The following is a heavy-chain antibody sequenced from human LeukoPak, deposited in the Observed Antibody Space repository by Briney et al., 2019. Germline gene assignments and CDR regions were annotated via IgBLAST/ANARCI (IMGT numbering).Heavy chain of an antibody. D-gene: IGHD1-26*01. Sequence: GGSMRLSCAASGFTVSSSYMTWVRQPPGKGLEWVAVIYSGVSTHYADSVKGRFAISRDNSENTLYLQMNSLRAEDTAVYYCARARVGVAGFFDYWGQGTLVTVSS. V-gene: IGHV3-53*01. J-gene: IGHJ4*02. CDR2: IYSGVST. CDR3: ARARVGVAGFFDY. CDR1: GFTVSSSY.